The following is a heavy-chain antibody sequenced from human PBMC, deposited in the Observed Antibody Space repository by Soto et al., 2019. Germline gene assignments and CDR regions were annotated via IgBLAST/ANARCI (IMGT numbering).Heavy chain of an antibody. CDR3: AREFTSYLSSDSHLDY. Sequence: PSQTLSLTCAISGDSVSGNSAAWNWIRQSPSRGLEWLGRTYYRSRWYNDYAVSVKSRITVTPDTSKNQFSLHLNSVTPEDTAVYYCAREFTSYLSSDSHLDYWGQGDLVTVSS. CDR1: GDSVSGNSAA. J-gene: IGHJ4*02. V-gene: IGHV6-1*01. CDR2: TYYRSRWYN. D-gene: IGHD6-25*01.